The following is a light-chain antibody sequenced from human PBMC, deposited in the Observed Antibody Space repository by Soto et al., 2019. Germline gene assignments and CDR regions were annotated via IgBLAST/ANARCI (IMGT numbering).Light chain of an antibody. CDR3: QQYGSSRWT. Sequence: GMSLSPATLSVTPGGRATLSCRASQSISDTLAWYQQKPGQAPRLLIYGASKRATGFPARFSGSGSGTDFTLTTSRLEPEDFAVYYCQQYGSSRWTFGQRTKV. CDR1: QSISDT. CDR2: GAS. J-gene: IGKJ1*01. V-gene: IGKV3-15*01.